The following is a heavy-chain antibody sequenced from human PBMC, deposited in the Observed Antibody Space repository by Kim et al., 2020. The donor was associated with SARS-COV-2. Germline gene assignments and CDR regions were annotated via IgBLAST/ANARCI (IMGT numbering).Heavy chain of an antibody. Sequence: SETLSLTCAVYGGSFSGYYWSWIRQPPGKGLEWIGEINHSGSTNYNPSLKSRVTISVDTSKNQFSLKLSSVTAADTAVYYCARRAWQRALEYWGQGTLVTVSS. D-gene: IGHD6-25*01. CDR2: INHSGST. CDR3: ARRAWQRALEY. V-gene: IGHV4-34*01. J-gene: IGHJ4*02. CDR1: GGSFSGYY.